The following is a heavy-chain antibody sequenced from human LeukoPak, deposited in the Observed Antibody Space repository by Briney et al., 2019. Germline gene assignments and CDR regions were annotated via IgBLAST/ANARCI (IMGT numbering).Heavy chain of an antibody. D-gene: IGHD3-22*01. CDR3: ARGVGPGSWYDSSGYYSDFDY. V-gene: IGHV3-74*01. J-gene: IGHJ4*02. CDR2: INSDGSST. Sequence: GGSLRLSCAASGFTFSSYWMHWVRQAPGKGLVRVSRINSDGSSTSYADSVKGRFTISRDNAKNTLYLQVNSLRAEDTAVYYCARGVGPGSWYDSSGYYSDFDYWGQGTLVTVSS. CDR1: GFTFSSYW.